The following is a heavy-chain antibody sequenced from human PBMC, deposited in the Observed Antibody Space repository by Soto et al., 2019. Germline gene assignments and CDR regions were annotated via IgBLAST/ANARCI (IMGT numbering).Heavy chain of an antibody. Sequence: QVQLVQSGAEVKKPGSSVKVSCKASGGTFSNYTISWVRQAPGQGLEWMGRIIPILGIANYAQKFQGRVTITADKSTSTAYTELSSLRSEDTAVYYCARERGTGTTFDYWGQGTLVTVSS. CDR3: ARERGTGTTFDY. CDR2: IIPILGIA. CDR1: GGTFSNYT. V-gene: IGHV1-69*08. J-gene: IGHJ4*02. D-gene: IGHD1-1*01.